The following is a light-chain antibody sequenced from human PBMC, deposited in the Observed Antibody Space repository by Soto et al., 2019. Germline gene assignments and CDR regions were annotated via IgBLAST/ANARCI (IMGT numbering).Light chain of an antibody. CDR1: QSINSW. CDR2: DAS. CDR3: QQYNSYSTTT. J-gene: IGKJ1*01. Sequence: DIQMTQSPSTLSASVGDRVTITCRASQSINSWLAWYQQKPGKAPKLLIYDASSLESGVPSRFSGSGSGTEFTLTISSLQPDDFATYHCQQYNSYSTTTFGQGTKVEIK. V-gene: IGKV1-5*01.